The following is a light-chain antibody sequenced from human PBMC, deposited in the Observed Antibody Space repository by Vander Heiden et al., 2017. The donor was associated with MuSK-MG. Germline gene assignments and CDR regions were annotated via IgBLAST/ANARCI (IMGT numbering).Light chain of an antibody. V-gene: IGKV3-20*01. CDR1: QSVTSSY. Sequence: EIVLTQSPGTLSLSPGDRAALSCSASQSVTSSYLLWYQPKHGQTPSDLIIGASSRATGIPDRCSGSGSGTDFTLTISRREPEDFAVYFCQQYGSSPPLTFGGGTKVEIK. CDR3: QQYGSSPPLT. CDR2: GAS. J-gene: IGKJ4*01.